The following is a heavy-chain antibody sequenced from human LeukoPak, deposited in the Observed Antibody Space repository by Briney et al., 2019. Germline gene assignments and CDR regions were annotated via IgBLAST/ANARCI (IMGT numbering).Heavy chain of an antibody. D-gene: IGHD6-13*01. Sequence: SETLSLTCSVPIDSITNYYWSWIRQPPGKGLEWIGFIYHSGDTNKNPSLTTRVTMSVDTSKTQITLRLSSVTAADTAVYYCAREEGIAAAGALEYWGQGILVTVSS. V-gene: IGHV4-59*01. J-gene: IGHJ4*02. CDR2: IYHSGDT. CDR3: AREEGIAAAGALEY. CDR1: IDSITNYY.